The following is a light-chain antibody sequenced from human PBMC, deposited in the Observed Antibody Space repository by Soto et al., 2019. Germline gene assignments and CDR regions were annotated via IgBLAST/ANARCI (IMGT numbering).Light chain of an antibody. Sequence: QSVLTQPASVSGSPGQSITISCTGTSSDVGGYNYVSWYQQHPGKGPKVMIYEVSNRPSGVSNRFSGSKSGNTASLTISGLQAEDEAAYYCTSYTTYNCGMFGGGTKLTVL. J-gene: IGLJ3*02. CDR1: SSDVGGYNY. CDR3: TSYTTYNCGM. V-gene: IGLV2-14*01. CDR2: EVS.